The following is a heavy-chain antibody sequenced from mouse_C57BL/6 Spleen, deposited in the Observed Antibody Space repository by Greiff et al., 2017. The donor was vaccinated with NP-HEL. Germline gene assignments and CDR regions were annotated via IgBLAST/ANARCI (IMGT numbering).Heavy chain of an antibody. J-gene: IGHJ3*01. CDR3: ARWDSNYVFAY. Sequence: EVQQVESEGGLVQPGSSMKLSCTASGFTFSDYYMAWVRQVPEKGLEWVANINYDGSSTYYLDSLKSRFIISRDNAKNILYLQMSSLKSEDTATYYCARWDSNYVFAYWGQGTLVTVSA. CDR2: INYDGSST. D-gene: IGHD2-5*01. CDR1: GFTFSDYY. V-gene: IGHV5-16*01.